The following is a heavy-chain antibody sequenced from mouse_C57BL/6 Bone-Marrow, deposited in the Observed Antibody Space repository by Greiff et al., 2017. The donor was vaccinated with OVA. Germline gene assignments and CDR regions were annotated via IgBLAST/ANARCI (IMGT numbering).Heavy chain of an antibody. D-gene: IGHD2-5*01. CDR3: ARPPYYSNDYYAMDY. CDR1: GFTFSSYG. J-gene: IGHJ4*01. CDR2: ISSGGSYT. V-gene: IGHV5-6*01. Sequence: VESGGDLVKPGGSLKLSCAASGFTFSSYGMSWVRQTPDKRLEWVATISSGGSYTYYPDSVKGRFTISRDNAKNTLYLQMSSLKSEDTAMYYCARPPYYSNDYYAMDYWGQGTSVTVSS.